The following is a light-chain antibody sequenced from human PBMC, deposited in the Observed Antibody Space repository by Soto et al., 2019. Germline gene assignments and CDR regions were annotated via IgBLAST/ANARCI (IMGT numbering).Light chain of an antibody. Sequence: DVQMTQSPSTLSASVGDRVTITCRASQSVRSALAWYQQRPGKAPELLIYDVSTLKSGVPSRFSGSGFGTEFTLTISSLQPDDCATYHCQQYNSYPWTFGQGTKVEIK. V-gene: IGKV1-5*01. CDR1: QSVRSA. CDR3: QQYNSYPWT. CDR2: DVS. J-gene: IGKJ1*01.